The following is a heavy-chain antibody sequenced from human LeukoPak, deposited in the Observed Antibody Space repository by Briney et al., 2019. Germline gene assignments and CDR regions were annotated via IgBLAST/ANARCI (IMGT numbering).Heavy chain of an antibody. CDR2: INHSGST. Sequence: SETLSLTCAVYGGSFSGYYWSWIRQPPGKGLEWIGEINHSGSTNYNPSLKSRVTISVDPSKNQFSLKLSSVTAADTAVYYCARGLTTRDYWGQGTLVTVSS. D-gene: IGHD4-17*01. V-gene: IGHV4-34*01. J-gene: IGHJ4*02. CDR3: ARGLTTRDY. CDR1: GGSFSGYY.